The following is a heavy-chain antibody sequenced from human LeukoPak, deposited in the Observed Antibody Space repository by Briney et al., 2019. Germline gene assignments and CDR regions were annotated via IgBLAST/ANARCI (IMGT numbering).Heavy chain of an antibody. Sequence: GGSLRLYCAASAFTFDAYAMDCVRQAPGNGLEWVLCISLNSGSIGHAYSVKGRFTISRDNAKNSLYLQMNSLRAEDTALYYCAKDRVGWFGECGMDVWGQGTTVTVSS. CDR1: AFTFDAYA. CDR2: ISLNSGSI. CDR3: AKDRVGWFGECGMDV. J-gene: IGHJ6*02. D-gene: IGHD3-10*01. V-gene: IGHV3-9*01.